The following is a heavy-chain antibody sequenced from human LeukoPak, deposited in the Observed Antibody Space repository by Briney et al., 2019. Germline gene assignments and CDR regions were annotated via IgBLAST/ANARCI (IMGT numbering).Heavy chain of an antibody. D-gene: IGHD1-26*01. CDR3: ARDVATWEATDY. CDR1: GYTFTSYS. J-gene: IGHJ4*02. Sequence: GASVKVSCKTSGYTFTSYSINWVRQAPGQGLEWMGWINPNSGGTNYAQKFQGRVTMTRDTSISTAYMELSRLRSDDTAVYYCARDVATWEATDYWGQGTLVTVSS. CDR2: INPNSGGT. V-gene: IGHV1-2*02.